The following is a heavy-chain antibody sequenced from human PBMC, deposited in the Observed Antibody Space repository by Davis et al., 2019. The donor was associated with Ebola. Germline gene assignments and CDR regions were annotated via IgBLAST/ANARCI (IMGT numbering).Heavy chain of an antibody. J-gene: IGHJ4*02. CDR2: INPSGGST. D-gene: IGHD6-13*01. Sequence: AASVKVSCKASGYTFTSYGISWVRQAPGQGLEWMGIINPSGGSTSYAQKFQGRVTMTRDTSTSTVYMELSSLRSEDTAVYYCARAGIAAAGYYFDYWGQGTLVTVSS. V-gene: IGHV1-46*01. CDR1: GYTFTSYG. CDR3: ARAGIAAAGYYFDY.